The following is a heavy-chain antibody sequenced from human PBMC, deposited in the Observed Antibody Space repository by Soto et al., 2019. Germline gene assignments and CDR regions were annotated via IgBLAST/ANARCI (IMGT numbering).Heavy chain of an antibody. Sequence: PGESLKISCKGSGYSFTSYWIGWVRQMPGKGLEWMGIIYPGDSDTRYSPSFQGQVTISADESISTAYLQWSSLKASDTAMYYCARDGAAGLYYYYGMDVWGQGTTVTVSS. D-gene: IGHD6-13*01. J-gene: IGHJ6*02. CDR2: IYPGDSDT. V-gene: IGHV5-51*01. CDR3: ARDGAAGLYYYYGMDV. CDR1: GYSFTSYW.